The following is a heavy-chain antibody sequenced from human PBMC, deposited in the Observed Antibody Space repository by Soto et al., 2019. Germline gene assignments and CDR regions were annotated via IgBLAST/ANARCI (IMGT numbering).Heavy chain of an antibody. CDR1: GGTFSSYT. D-gene: IGHD3-9*01. V-gene: IGHV1-69*13. CDR2: IIPISGTT. CDR3: AGGPYYNILTGYLSLDY. J-gene: IGHJ4*02. Sequence: SVKVSCKVSGGTFSSYTFSWVRQAPGQGLEWMGGIIPISGTTNYAQKFQGTVTITADESTSTAYMELSGLRSEDTAVYYCAGGPYYNILTGYLSLDYWGQGTPVTVSS.